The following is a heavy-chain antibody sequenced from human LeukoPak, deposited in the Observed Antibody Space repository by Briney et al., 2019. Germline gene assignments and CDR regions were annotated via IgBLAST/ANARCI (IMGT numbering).Heavy chain of an antibody. CDR2: INPNSAGT. J-gene: IGHJ5*01. D-gene: IGHD6-13*01. V-gene: IGHV1-2*02. CDR1: GYTFTDYY. Sequence: GASVKVSCKASGYTFTDYYLHWLRQDTGQGLEWVGWINPNSAGTEYAQEFQGRVTMTRDTSNSTAYMELSRLRTDDTAVYYCARAAWSAASKFDSWGQGTRVTVSS. CDR3: ARAAWSAASKFDS.